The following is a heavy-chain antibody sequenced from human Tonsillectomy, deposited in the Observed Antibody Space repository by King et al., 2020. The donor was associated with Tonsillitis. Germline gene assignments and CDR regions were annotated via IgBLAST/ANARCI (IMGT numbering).Heavy chain of an antibody. CDR1: GFAFSTYW. V-gene: IGHV3-74*01. CDR3: AREFWGAGDY. CDR2: INPEWTNI. D-gene: IGHD3-16*01. J-gene: IGHJ4*02. Sequence: VQLVESGGGLIQPGGSLRLSCAASGFAFSTYWMFWVRQGPGKGLAWVSRINPEWTNIWYADSVMGRFTPSRDNAKNTLFLQLSSLRAGETAVYYCAREFWGAGDYWGQGTQVIVSS.